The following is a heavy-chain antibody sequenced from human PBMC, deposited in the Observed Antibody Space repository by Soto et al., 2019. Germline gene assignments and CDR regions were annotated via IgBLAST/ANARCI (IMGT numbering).Heavy chain of an antibody. CDR3: ARDPTPYYYDSSGYYYSSGLNWYFDL. CDR1: GGTFSGYA. D-gene: IGHD3-22*01. V-gene: IGHV1-69*13. J-gene: IGHJ2*01. CDR2: IIPIFGTA. Sequence: SVKVSCKASGGTFSGYAISWVRQAPGQRLEWMGGIIPIFGTANYAQKLQGRVTITADESTRTDYMELSSLRSEDTAVYYCARDPTPYYYDSSGYYYSSGLNWYFDLWGRGTLVTVSS.